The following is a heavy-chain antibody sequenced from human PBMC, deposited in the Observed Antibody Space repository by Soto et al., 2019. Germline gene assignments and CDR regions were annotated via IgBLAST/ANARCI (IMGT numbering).Heavy chain of an antibody. CDR3: AKERKSEFPRGWAVVY. V-gene: IGHV3-9*01. CDR1: GFPFDDHA. CDR2: ISWSSDDV. Sequence: EVQLVESGGGVVQFGRSLRLSCEASGFPFDDHAMHWVRQVPGKGLEWVSGISWSSDDVGYVDSVKGRFTISRDNVRNFLYVQMVSLTPADTAEYFCAKERKSEFPRGWAVVYWGQGVRVSVSS. D-gene: IGHD6-19*01. J-gene: IGHJ4*02.